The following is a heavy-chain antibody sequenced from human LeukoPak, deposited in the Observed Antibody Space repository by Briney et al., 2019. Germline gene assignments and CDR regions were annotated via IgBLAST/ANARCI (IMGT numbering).Heavy chain of an antibody. CDR3: ARGWGTAMVLLDY. CDR1: GGSISSYY. Sequence: PSETLSLTCTVSGGSISSYYWSWIRQPPGKGLEWIGYIYYSGSTNYNPSLKSRVTISVDTSKNQFSLKLSSVTAADTAVYYCARGWGTAMVLLDYWGQGTLVTVSS. V-gene: IGHV4-59*01. J-gene: IGHJ4*02. D-gene: IGHD5-18*01. CDR2: IYYSGST.